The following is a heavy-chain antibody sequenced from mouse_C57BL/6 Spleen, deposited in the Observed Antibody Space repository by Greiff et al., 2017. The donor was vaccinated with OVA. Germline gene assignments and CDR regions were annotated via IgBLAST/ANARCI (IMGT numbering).Heavy chain of an antibody. CDR1: GFTFSSYA. D-gene: IGHD4-1*01. CDR2: ISSGGDYI. V-gene: IGHV5-9-1*02. J-gene: IGHJ1*03. CDR3: TSGRTGGYFDV. Sequence: EVKLVEPGAGLVKPGGSLKLSCAASGFTFSSYAMSWVRQTPEQRLEWVAYISSGGDYINYADTVKGRFTFSSDNARNTQYLQMSSLKSEDTARYYCTSGRTGGYFDVWGTGTTVTVSS.